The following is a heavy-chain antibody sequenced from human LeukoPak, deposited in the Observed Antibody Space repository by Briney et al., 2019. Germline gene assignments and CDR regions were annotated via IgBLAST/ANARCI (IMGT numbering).Heavy chain of an antibody. Sequence: PGRSLRLSCAASGFNFNDYAIHWVRQTPGKGLEWVSGISWNSAIRNYADSVKGRFTISRDNAKNSLYLQMNSLIPEDTALYYCAKDRGGGGYNFFDYWGQGTLVTVSS. CDR1: GFNFNDYA. CDR2: ISWNSAIR. V-gene: IGHV3-9*01. CDR3: AKDRGGGGYNFFDY. J-gene: IGHJ4*02. D-gene: IGHD5-24*01.